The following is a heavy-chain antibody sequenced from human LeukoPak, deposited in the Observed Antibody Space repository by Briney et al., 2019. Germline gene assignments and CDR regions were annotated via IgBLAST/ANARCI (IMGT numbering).Heavy chain of an antibody. Sequence: PSETLSLTCTVSGGSISSYYWSWIRQPPGKGLEWIGYIYYSGSTNYNPSLKSRVTISVDTSKNQFSLKLSSVTAADTAVYDCARVTWYYDYVWGSYRYVAAFDIWGQGTMVTVSS. CDR2: IYYSGST. V-gene: IGHV4-59*01. CDR1: GGSISSYY. J-gene: IGHJ3*02. CDR3: ARVTWYYDYVWGSYRYVAAFDI. D-gene: IGHD3-16*02.